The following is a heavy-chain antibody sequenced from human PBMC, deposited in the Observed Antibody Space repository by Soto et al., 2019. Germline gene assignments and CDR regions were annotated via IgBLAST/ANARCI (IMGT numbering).Heavy chain of an antibody. Sequence: PGGSLRLSCAASGFTFSSYAMSWVRQAPGKGLEWVSAISGSGGSTYYADSVKGRFTISRDNSKNTLYLQMNSLRAEDTAVYYCAKDHEFASSSGYYFDYWGQGTLVTVSS. J-gene: IGHJ4*02. CDR2: ISGSGGST. CDR1: GFTFSSYA. D-gene: IGHD3-22*01. V-gene: IGHV3-23*01. CDR3: AKDHEFASSSGYYFDY.